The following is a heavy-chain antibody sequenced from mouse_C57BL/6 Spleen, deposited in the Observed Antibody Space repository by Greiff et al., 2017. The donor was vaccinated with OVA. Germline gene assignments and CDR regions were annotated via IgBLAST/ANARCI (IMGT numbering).Heavy chain of an antibody. CDR2: ISGGGGNT. D-gene: IGHD3-2*02. V-gene: IGHV5-9*01. J-gene: IGHJ2*01. CDR3: ARQEGQLRLRYYFDY. CDR1: GFTFSSYT. Sequence: EVHLVASWGGLVKPGGSLKLSCAASGFTFSSYTMSWVRQTPEKRLEWVATISGGGGNTYYPDSVKGRFTISRDNAKNTLYLQMSSLRSEDTALYYCARQEGQLRLRYYFDYWGQGTTLTVSS.